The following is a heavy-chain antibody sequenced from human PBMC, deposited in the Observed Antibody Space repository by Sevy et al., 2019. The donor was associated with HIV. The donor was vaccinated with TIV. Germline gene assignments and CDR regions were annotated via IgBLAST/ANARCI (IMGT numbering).Heavy chain of an antibody. CDR3: ARDHVKDRDLGDHYYYAMDV. J-gene: IGHJ6*02. D-gene: IGHD3-16*01. V-gene: IGHV3-11*01. CDR1: GFTFSDYY. CDR2: ISGSDNTI. Sequence: GGSLRLSCAASGFTFSDYYMSWIRQAPGKGLEWLSYISGSDNTIYYADSVKGRFTISRDNAKNSLYLQMNSLRAEDTAVYYCARDHVKDRDLGDHYYYAMDVWGQGTTVTVSS.